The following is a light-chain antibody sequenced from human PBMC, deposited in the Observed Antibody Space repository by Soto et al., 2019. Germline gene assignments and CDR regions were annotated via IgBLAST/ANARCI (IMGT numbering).Light chain of an antibody. CDR3: QQSYTTPWT. V-gene: IGKV1-39*01. CDR2: AAS. J-gene: IGKJ1*01. Sequence: DIQMTQSPSSLSASVGDRVTITCRASQTIGKYLNGCQQKPGEAPKVLIFAASSLQSGVPSRFSGSGSGTDFTLTISSLQVEDFATYYYQQSYTTPWTFGQGTKVEIK. CDR1: QTIGKY.